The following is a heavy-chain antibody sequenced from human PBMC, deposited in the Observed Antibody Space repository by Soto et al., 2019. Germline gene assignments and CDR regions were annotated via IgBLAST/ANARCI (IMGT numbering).Heavy chain of an antibody. V-gene: IGHV4-39*01. CDR1: GGSISSSSYY. CDR3: ARHLWFGELLYRGWFDP. Sequence: SETLSLTCTVSGGSISSSSYYWGWIRQPPGKGLEWIGSIYYSGSTYYNPSLKSRVTISVDTSKNQFSLKLSSVTAAGTAVYYCARHLWFGELLYRGWFDPWGQGTLVTAPQ. D-gene: IGHD3-10*01. J-gene: IGHJ5*02. CDR2: IYYSGST.